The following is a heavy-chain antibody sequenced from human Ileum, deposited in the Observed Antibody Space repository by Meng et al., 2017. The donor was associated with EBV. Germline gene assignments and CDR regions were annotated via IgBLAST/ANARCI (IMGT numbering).Heavy chain of an antibody. Sequence: APLRGPAPGLVKPSGPLALTGAVSGGSISSSNWWSWVRQAPGKGLEWIGEIHHTESTNYNPSLKSRVTISVDKSKNQFSLKLSSVTAADTAVYYCARESYSDSSGYYSLDYWGQGSLVTVSS. CDR1: GGSISSSNW. V-gene: IGHV4-4*02. J-gene: IGHJ4*02. D-gene: IGHD3-22*01. CDR3: ARESYSDSSGYYSLDY. CDR2: IHHTEST.